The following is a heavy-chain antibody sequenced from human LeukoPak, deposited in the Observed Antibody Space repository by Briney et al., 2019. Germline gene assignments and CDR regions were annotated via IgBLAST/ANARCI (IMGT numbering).Heavy chain of an antibody. Sequence: GGSLRLSCSASGFTFSNYFMHWVRQAPGEGLVWVSRINGDGTSTLYADSVKGRFTISRDNAKNTLYLQMNTLRAGDTAVYYCARRADSTRWFDPWGQGTLVTVSS. CDR3: ARRADSTRWFDP. V-gene: IGHV3-74*01. D-gene: IGHD2-15*01. J-gene: IGHJ5*02. CDR1: GFTFSNYF. CDR2: INGDGTST.